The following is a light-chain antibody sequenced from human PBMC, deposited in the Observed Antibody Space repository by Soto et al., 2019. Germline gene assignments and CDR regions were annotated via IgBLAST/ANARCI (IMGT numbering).Light chain of an antibody. CDR2: GAS. CDR1: QSVSSN. J-gene: IGKJ4*01. Sequence: IVLTQSPATLSVSPGERATLSCRASQSVSSNLAWHQQRPGQAPRLLIYGASTRATGVPARFSGGGSGTDFTLTISSLQSEDFGVYYCKQYNNWPLTFGGGTKVDIK. CDR3: KQYNNWPLT. V-gene: IGKV3D-15*01.